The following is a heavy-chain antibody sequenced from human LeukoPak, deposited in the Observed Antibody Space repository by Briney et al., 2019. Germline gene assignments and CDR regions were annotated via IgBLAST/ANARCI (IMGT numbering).Heavy chain of an antibody. J-gene: IGHJ3*02. CDR1: GFTFSSYA. V-gene: IGHV3-23*01. Sequence: GGSLRLSCAASGFTFSSYAISWVRQAPGKGLEWVSAISGSGGSTYYADSVKGRFTISRDNAKNLLYLQMNSLRAEDTAVYYCARGDRDILTGYYRPGDAFDIWGQGTMVTVSS. CDR3: ARGDRDILTGYYRPGDAFDI. D-gene: IGHD3-9*01. CDR2: ISGSGGST.